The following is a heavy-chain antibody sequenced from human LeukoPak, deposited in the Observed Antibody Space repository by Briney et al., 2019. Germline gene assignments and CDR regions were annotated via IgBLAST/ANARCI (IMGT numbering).Heavy chain of an antibody. J-gene: IGHJ4*02. V-gene: IGHV1-18*01. CDR3: ARDPFYYYDSSGSLDY. D-gene: IGHD3-22*01. CDR1: GYTFTSYG. CDR2: ISAYNGNT. Sequence: ASVKVSCKASGYTFTSYGISWVRQAPGQGLEWMGWISAYNGNTNYAQKLQGRVTMTTDTSTSTVYMELSSLRSEDTAEYYCARDPFYYYDSSGSLDYWGQGTLVTVSS.